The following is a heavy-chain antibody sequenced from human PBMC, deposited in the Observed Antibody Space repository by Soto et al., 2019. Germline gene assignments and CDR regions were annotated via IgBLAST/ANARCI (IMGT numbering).Heavy chain of an antibody. CDR3: ARKHYYYGSGSYYY. Sequence: QVQLVESGGGVVQPGRSLRLSCAASGFTFSSYGMHWVRQAPGKGLEWVAVIWYDGSNKYYADSVKGRFTISRDNSKNTLYLQMNSRRAEDTAVYYCARKHYYYGSGSYYYWGQGTLVTVSS. D-gene: IGHD3-10*01. V-gene: IGHV3-33*01. CDR2: IWYDGSNK. J-gene: IGHJ4*02. CDR1: GFTFSSYG.